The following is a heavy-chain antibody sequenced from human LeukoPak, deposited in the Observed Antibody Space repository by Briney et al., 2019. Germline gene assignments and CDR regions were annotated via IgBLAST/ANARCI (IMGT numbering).Heavy chain of an antibody. CDR3: ARDGDSEGATGFDP. J-gene: IGHJ5*02. D-gene: IGHD1-26*01. CDR2: IYYSGST. Sequence: SEALSLTCTVSGGSISSYYWSWIRQPPGKGLEWIGYIYYSGSTNYNPSLKSRVTISVDTSKNQFSLKVSSVTAADTAVYYCARDGDSEGATGFDPWGQGTLVTVSS. CDR1: GGSISSYY. V-gene: IGHV4-59*01.